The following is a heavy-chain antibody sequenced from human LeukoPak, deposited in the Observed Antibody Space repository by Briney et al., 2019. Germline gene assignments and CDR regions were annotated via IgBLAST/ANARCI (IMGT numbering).Heavy chain of an antibody. D-gene: IGHD2-15*01. Sequence: RASVKVSCKASGGTFSSYAISWVRQAPGQGLEWMGGIIPIFGTANYAQKFQGRVTITADESTSTAYMELSSLRSEDTAVYYCARDPVVVVAATGGHLPEYNFDYWGQGTLVTVSS. CDR3: ARDPVVVVAATGGHLPEYNFDY. J-gene: IGHJ4*02. V-gene: IGHV1-69*13. CDR1: GGTFSSYA. CDR2: IIPIFGTA.